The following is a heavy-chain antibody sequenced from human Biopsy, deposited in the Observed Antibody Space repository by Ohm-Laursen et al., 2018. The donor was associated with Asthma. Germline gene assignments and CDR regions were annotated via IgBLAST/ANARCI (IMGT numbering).Heavy chain of an antibody. V-gene: IGHV1-24*01. CDR1: GYSLTDLS. CDR3: ASDFPKDYVRCNFQF. Sequence: GASVKVSCKISGYSLTDLSMHWVRQAPGQGLEWMGGHDHVEGGTVNARRFQGRVTMTEDTSTDTAYMELSSLNSDDTAVYYCASDFPKDYVRCNFQFWGQGTLVTVSS. CDR2: HDHVEGGT. D-gene: IGHD4-17*01. J-gene: IGHJ4*02.